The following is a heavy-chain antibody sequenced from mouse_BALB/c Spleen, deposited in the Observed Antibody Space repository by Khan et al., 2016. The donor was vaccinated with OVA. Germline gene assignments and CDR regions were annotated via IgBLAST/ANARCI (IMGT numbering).Heavy chain of an antibody. Sequence: QVQLQQPGAELVNPGASVNLSCKASGYTLTSYWMHWVKQRPGQGLEWIGEINPSNGRTNYNEKFKSKATLTVDKSSSTAYMQLSSPTSEDSAVYYCARPLINFDDWGQGTTLTVSS. J-gene: IGHJ2*01. CDR2: INPSNGRT. CDR3: ARPLINFDD. V-gene: IGHV1S81*02. CDR1: GYTLTSYW. D-gene: IGHD1-3*01.